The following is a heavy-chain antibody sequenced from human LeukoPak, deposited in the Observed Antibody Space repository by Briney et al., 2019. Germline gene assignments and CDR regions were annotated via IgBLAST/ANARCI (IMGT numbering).Heavy chain of an antibody. CDR1: GYTFTSYD. V-gene: IGHV1-8*01. CDR2: MNPNSGNT. D-gene: IGHD5-24*01. J-gene: IGHJ4*02. Sequence: ASVKVSCKASGYTFTSYDINWVRQATGQGLEWMGWMNPNSGNTGYAQKFQGRVTMTRNTSISTAYMELSSLRSEDTAVYYCARGHLPGGIDGYLEDCFDYWGQGTLVTVSS. CDR3: ARGHLPGGIDGYLEDCFDY.